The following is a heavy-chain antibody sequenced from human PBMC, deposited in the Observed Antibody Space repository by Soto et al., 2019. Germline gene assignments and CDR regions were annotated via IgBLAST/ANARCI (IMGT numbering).Heavy chain of an antibody. J-gene: IGHJ4*02. V-gene: IGHV1-18*01. CDR2: ISAYNGNT. CDR1: GYTFATSG. CDR3: ARNIAVAAPFDY. Sequence: QVQLVQCGTEVKKPGASVKVSCKASGYTFATSGISWVRQAPGQGLEWMGWISAYNGNTNYAQKFQGRVTMTTDTSTNTAYMELRSLRSDDTAVYYCARNIAVAAPFDYWGQGTLVTVSS. D-gene: IGHD6-19*01.